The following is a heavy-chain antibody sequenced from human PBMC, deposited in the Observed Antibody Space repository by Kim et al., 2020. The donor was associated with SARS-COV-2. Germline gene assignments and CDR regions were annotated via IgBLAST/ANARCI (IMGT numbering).Heavy chain of an antibody. J-gene: IGHJ4*02. V-gene: IGHV3-9*01. CDR3: AKADCTGDCYLIDY. Sequence: GGSLRLSCVASGFNFGSYDMHWVRQVPGKGLEWLSGIKTNGGAIGYADSVRGRFTVSRDNAKNSLSLQMNSLRPDDTAFYSCAKADCTGDCYLIDYWGQG. CDR2: IKTNGGAI. D-gene: IGHD2-21*02. CDR1: GFNFGSYD.